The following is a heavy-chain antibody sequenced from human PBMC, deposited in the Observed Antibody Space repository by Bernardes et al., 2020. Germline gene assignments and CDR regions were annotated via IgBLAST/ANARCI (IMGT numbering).Heavy chain of an antibody. V-gene: IGHV1-18*01. CDR3: ARGTATKNWSPINTDY. CDR2: INAYNGNT. CDR1: GYTFTSYG. Sequence: ASVKVSCKASGYTFTSYGINWVRQAPGQGLEWMGWINAYNGNTNYAQNLQGRVTLTTDTSTSTAYMELRSLRSDDTAVYYCARGTATKNWSPINTDYWGRGTLVTVSS. J-gene: IGHJ4*01. D-gene: IGHD1-1*01.